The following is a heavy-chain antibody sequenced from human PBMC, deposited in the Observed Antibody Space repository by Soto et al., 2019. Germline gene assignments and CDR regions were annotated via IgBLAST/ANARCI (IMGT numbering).Heavy chain of an antibody. J-gene: IGHJ4*02. Sequence: SETLSLTCTVSGGSISSSSYYWGWIRQPPGKGLEWIGSIYYSGSTYYNPSLKSRVTISVDTSKNQFSLKLSSVTAADTAVYYCASAPETYYYDSSGYYYVYWGQGTLVTVSS. CDR1: GGSISSSSYY. CDR2: IYYSGST. CDR3: ASAPETYYYDSSGYYYVY. D-gene: IGHD3-22*01. V-gene: IGHV4-39*01.